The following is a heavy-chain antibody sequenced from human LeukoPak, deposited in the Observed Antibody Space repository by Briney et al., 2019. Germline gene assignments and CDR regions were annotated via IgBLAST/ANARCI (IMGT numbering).Heavy chain of an antibody. V-gene: IGHV4-39*01. J-gene: IGHJ4*02. CDR1: GGSISSSSYY. CDR3: QSRFLEWLLDY. Sequence: PSETLSLTCTVPGGSISSSSYYWGWIRQPPGKGLEWIGSIYYGGYTYYNPSLKSRVTISVDTSKNQFSLKLSSVTAADAAIYYCQSRFLEWLLDYWGQGTLVTVSS. D-gene: IGHD3-3*01. CDR2: IYYGGYT.